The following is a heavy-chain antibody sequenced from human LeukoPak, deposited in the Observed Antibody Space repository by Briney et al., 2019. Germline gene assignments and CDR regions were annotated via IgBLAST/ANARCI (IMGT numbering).Heavy chain of an antibody. J-gene: IGHJ4*02. D-gene: IGHD5-18*01. Sequence: GGSLRLSCAASGFTFSSYAMSWVRQAPGKGLEWVSAISGSGGSTYYADSVKGRFTISRDNSKNTLYLQMNSPRAEDTAVYYCAKDGTAMVTGDYWGQGTLVTVSS. CDR1: GFTFSSYA. V-gene: IGHV3-23*01. CDR2: ISGSGGST. CDR3: AKDGTAMVTGDY.